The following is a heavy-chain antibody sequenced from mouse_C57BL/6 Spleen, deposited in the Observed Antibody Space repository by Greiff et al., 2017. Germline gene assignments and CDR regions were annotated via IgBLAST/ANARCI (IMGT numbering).Heavy chain of an antibody. V-gene: IGHV1-82*01. CDR2: IYPGDGDT. J-gene: IGHJ3*01. D-gene: IGHD3-2*02. CDR1: GYAFSSSW. Sequence: VKLQESGPELVKPGASVKISCKASGYAFSSSWMNWVKQRPGKGLEWIGRIYPGDGDTNYNGKFKGKATLTADKSSSTAYMQLSSLTSEDSAVXFCARSPTAQATWFAYWGQGTLVTVSA. CDR3: ARSPTAQATWFAY.